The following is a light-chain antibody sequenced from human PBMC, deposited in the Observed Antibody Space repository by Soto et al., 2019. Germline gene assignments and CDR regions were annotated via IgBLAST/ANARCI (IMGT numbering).Light chain of an antibody. CDR1: SSDIGGYTY. CDR2: EVT. V-gene: IGLV2-14*03. Sequence: QSVLTQPASVSGSPGQSITISCTGTSSDIGGYTYVSWYQQHPGKAPKLILYEVTNRPSGVSNRFSGSKSANTASLTISGLQAEDEADYYCSSYTSTSSAVLFGGGTQLTVL. CDR3: SSYTSTSSAVL. J-gene: IGLJ2*01.